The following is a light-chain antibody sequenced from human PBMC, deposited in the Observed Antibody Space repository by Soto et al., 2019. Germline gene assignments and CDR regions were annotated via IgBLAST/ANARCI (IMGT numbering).Light chain of an antibody. J-gene: IGKJ4*01. CDR2: GAS. CDR3: QQYNIWPHQT. CDR1: QSVSSN. Sequence: EIVMTQSPATLSVSPGERATLSCRASQSVSSNLAWYQQKPGQAPRLLIYGASTRATGIPARFSGSGSGTEFTHTISSLQSEDFAVYYCQQYNIWPHQTFGGGNKVEIK. V-gene: IGKV3-15*01.